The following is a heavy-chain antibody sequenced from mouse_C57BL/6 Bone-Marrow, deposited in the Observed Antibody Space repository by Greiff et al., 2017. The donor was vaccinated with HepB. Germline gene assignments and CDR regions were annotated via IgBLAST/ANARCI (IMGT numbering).Heavy chain of an antibody. CDR2: INPSSGYT. D-gene: IGHD1-1*01. Sequence: LMESGAELAKPGASVKLSCKASGYTFTSYWMHWVKQRPGQGLDWIGYINPSSGYTKYNQKFKDKATLTADKSSSTAYMQLSSLTYEDSAVYYCARPLFTTVVATDYFDYWGQGTTLTVSS. V-gene: IGHV1-7*01. J-gene: IGHJ2*01. CDR3: ARPLFTTVVATDYFDY. CDR1: GYTFTSYW.